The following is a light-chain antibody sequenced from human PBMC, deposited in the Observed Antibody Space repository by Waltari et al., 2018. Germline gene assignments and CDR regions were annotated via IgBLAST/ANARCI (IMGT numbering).Light chain of an antibody. J-gene: IGKJ1*01. Sequence: DTQLSQFPSTLAASVGDRVTIPCRAREAINKWLAWYQQKPGKAPKVLIYDASTLQSGEPSRFSGSGSGTEFTLTIDSLQPDDFATYYCQQYNRFSPFGQGTNVEVK. CDR2: DAS. CDR1: EAINKW. V-gene: IGKV1-5*01. CDR3: QQYNRFSP.